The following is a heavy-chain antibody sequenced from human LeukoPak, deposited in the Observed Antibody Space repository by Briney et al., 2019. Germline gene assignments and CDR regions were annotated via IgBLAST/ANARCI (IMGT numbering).Heavy chain of an antibody. CDR3: ARMYYYASGDAFDI. CDR1: VGTFTSYA. CDR2: IIPIFGTA. J-gene: IGHJ3*02. D-gene: IGHD3-10*01. Sequence: SVKVSCKPSVGTFTSYALSWVRQAPGQGLEWMGGIIPIFGTANYAPKLQGRVTITADKSTSTAYMELSSLRSEDTAVYYCARMYYYASGDAFDIWVQATMVTVSS. V-gene: IGHV1-69*06.